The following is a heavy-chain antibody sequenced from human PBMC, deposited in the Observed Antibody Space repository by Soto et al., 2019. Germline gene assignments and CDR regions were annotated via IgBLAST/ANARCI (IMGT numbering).Heavy chain of an antibody. Sequence: VQLVQSGAAVRHPGSSMRVSCTASGGTFSTYSVTWGRQAPGQGLEWMGGILPIYDSPYYAQKFLGRVSLTADTSTNTAYMVVSMLTSEDTAVYVCSGASASGTQAPLRDWGQGTLVLVSS. CDR3: SGASASGTQAPLRD. CDR2: ILPIYDSP. D-gene: IGHD3-16*01. J-gene: IGHJ4*02. CDR1: GGTFSTYS. V-gene: IGHV1-69*06.